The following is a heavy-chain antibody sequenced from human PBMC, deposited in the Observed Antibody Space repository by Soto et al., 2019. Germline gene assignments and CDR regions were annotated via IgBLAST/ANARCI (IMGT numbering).Heavy chain of an antibody. D-gene: IGHD3-10*02. J-gene: IGHJ5*01. Sequence: SPTLSLTCAISGDSVSSKSAAWHWIRQSPSRGLEWLGRTYYRSKWSSNYAVSVKSRITINPDTSKNQSSLQLRSVTPDDTAIYYCSRMADYVVDSWGQGELVTVSS. V-gene: IGHV6-1*01. CDR2: TYYRSKWSS. CDR1: GDSVSSKSAA. CDR3: SRMADYVVDS.